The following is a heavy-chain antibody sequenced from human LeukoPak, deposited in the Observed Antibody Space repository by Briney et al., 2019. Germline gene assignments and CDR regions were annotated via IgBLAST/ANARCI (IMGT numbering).Heavy chain of an antibody. J-gene: IGHJ3*02. D-gene: IGHD3-22*01. Sequence: SETLSLTCTVSGGSISSSSYYWGWIRQPPGKGLEWIGSIYYSGSTYYNPSLKSRVTISVDTSKNQFSLKLSSVTAADTAVYYCARGPYDSSGIDAFDIWGQGTMVTVSS. CDR2: IYYSGST. V-gene: IGHV4-39*01. CDR3: ARGPYDSSGIDAFDI. CDR1: GGSISSSSYY.